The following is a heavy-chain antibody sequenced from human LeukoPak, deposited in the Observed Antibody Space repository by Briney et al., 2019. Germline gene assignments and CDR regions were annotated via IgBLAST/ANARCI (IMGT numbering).Heavy chain of an antibody. V-gene: IGHV1-18*01. J-gene: IGHJ6*03. CDR1: GYTFTSYG. Sequence: GASVKVSCKASGYTFTSYGISWVRQAPGQGLEWMGWISAYNGNTNYPQNLQGRVTMTTDTSTSTAYMELRSLRSDDTAVYYCARAPIWGGMVTYYYMDVWGKGTTVTISS. CDR2: ISAYNGNT. CDR3: ARAPIWGGMVTYYYMDV. D-gene: IGHD3-16*01.